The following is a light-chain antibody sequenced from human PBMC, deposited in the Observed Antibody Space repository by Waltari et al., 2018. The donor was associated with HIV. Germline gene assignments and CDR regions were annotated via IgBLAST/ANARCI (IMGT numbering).Light chain of an antibody. CDR2: EVN. Sequence: QSALTQPASVSGSPGQSITISCTATSSDVGSYSLVSWYQQLPGKAPKLMIYEVNKRPSGVSDRFSGSKAANTASLTISGLQAEDEADYYCCSYAGSSTYVFGTGTKVTVL. CDR1: SSDVGSYSL. V-gene: IGLV2-23*02. J-gene: IGLJ1*01. CDR3: CSYAGSSTYV.